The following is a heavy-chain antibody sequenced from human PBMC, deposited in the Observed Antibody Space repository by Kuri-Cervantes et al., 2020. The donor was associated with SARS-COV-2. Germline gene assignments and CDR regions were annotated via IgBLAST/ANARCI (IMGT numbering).Heavy chain of an antibody. CDR3: AKDPLYRGTYDLGKLDY. V-gene: IGHV3-30*02. Sequence: GGSLRLSCAASGFTFSSYGMHWVRQAPGKGLEWVAFIQYDGSNKYYADSVKGRFTISRDNSKNTLYLEMNSLRVEDTAVYYCAKDPLYRGTYDLGKLDYWGQGTLVTVSS. CDR2: IQYDGSNK. J-gene: IGHJ4*02. CDR1: GFTFSSYG. D-gene: IGHD3-3*01.